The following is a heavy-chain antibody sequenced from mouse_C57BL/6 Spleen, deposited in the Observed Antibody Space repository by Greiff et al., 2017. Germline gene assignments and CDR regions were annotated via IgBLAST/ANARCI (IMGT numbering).Heavy chain of an antibody. V-gene: IGHV1-4*01. CDR2: INPSSGYT. CDR3: ARSSCGNYPYWYFDG. CDR1: GYTFTSYT. J-gene: IGHJ1*03. Sequence: QVQLQQSGAELARPGASVKMSCKASGYTFTSYTMHWVKQRPGQGLEWIGYINPSSGYTKYNQKFKDKATLTADKSSSTAYMQLSSLTSEDSAVYYCARSSCGNYPYWYFDGWGTGTTVTVSS. D-gene: IGHD2-1*01.